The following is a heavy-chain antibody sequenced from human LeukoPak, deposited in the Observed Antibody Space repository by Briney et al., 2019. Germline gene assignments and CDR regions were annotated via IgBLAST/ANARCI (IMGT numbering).Heavy chain of an antibody. V-gene: IGHV1-8*02. CDR1: GGTFSSYA. J-gene: IGHJ6*02. Sequence: ASVKVSCKASGGTFSSYAINWVRQATGQGLEWMGWMNPNSGNTGYAQKFQGRVTMTRNTSISAAYMELSSLRSEDTAVYYCARGYSSGWYVSLYYYYGMDVWGQGTTVTVSS. CDR2: MNPNSGNT. D-gene: IGHD6-19*01. CDR3: ARGYSSGWYVSLYYYYGMDV.